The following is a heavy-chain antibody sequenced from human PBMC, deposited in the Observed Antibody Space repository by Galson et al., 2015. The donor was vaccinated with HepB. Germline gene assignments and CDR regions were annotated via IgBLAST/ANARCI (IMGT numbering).Heavy chain of an antibody. CDR3: ARDRGVVPAAIRANYYYMDV. CDR2: IIPIFGTA. Sequence: SVKVSCKASGGTFSSYAISWVRQAPGQGLEWMGGIIPIFGTANYAQKFQGRVAITADESTSTAYMELSSLRSEDTAVYYCARDRGVVPAAIRANYYYMDVWGKGTTVTVSS. V-gene: IGHV1-69*13. CDR1: GGTFSSYA. J-gene: IGHJ6*03. D-gene: IGHD2-2*01.